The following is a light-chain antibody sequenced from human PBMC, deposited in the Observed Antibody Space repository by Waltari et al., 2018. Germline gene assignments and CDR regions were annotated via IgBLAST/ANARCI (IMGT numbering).Light chain of an antibody. Sequence: SRMTQSPSTLSASAGDRVIISCRASQSISKWLALYQQKPGKAPKFLIYEASTLQSAVPSRFSGTGSGTDFTHTISSLQPDDFATDYCQQYNSYSLLTFGGGTKVEIK. CDR3: QQYNSYSLLT. CDR1: QSISKW. J-gene: IGKJ4*01. V-gene: IGKV1-5*03. CDR2: EAS.